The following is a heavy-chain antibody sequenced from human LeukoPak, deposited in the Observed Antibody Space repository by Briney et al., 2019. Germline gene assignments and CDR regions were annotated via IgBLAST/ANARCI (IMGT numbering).Heavy chain of an antibody. Sequence: ASVNVSCKASGYTFTGYYMHWVRQAPGQGLEWMGWINPNSGGTNYAQTFQGRVTMTRDTSISTAYMELSRLRSDDTAVYYCARQWGSAFDYWGQGTLVTVSS. D-gene: IGHD6-19*01. J-gene: IGHJ4*02. CDR3: ARQWGSAFDY. CDR2: INPNSGGT. V-gene: IGHV1-2*02. CDR1: GYTFTGYY.